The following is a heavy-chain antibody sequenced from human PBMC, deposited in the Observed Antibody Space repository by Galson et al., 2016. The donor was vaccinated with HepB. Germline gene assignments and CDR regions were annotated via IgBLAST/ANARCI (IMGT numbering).Heavy chain of an antibody. Sequence: SLRLSCAASGFTFDDYSMHWVRLAPGQGLESVSTLSWDSGSIGYAASVKGRFTISRDNANNSLYLQMHRLRTEDTAFYYCAKLGTKYSYGHYTFDYWGQGTLVTVSS. D-gene: IGHD5-18*01. CDR1: GFTFDDYS. V-gene: IGHV3-9*01. J-gene: IGHJ4*02. CDR2: LSWDSGSI. CDR3: AKLGTKYSYGHYTFDY.